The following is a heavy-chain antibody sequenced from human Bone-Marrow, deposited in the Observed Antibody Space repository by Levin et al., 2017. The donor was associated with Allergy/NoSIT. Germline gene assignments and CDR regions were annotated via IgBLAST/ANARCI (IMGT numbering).Heavy chain of an antibody. CDR3: TTDPSSGWYGYDAFDS. CDR2: IKSKTDGGTT. D-gene: IGHD6-19*01. J-gene: IGHJ3*02. V-gene: IGHV3-15*01. Sequence: GGSLRLSCAASGFTFSNAWMSWVRQAPGKGLEWVGRIKSKTDGGTTDYAAPVKGRFTISRDDSKNTLYLQMNSLKTEDTAVYYCTTDPSSGWYGYDAFDSWGQGTMVTVSS. CDR1: GFTFSNAW.